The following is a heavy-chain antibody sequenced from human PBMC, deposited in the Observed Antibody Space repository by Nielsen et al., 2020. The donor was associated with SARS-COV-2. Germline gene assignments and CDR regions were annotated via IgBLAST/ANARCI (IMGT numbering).Heavy chain of an antibody. CDR3: ARVIAAAGTGLSFDY. CDR1: GGSISSYY. CDR2: IYYSGST. Sequence: SETLSLTCTVSGGSISSYYWSWIRQPPGKGLEWIGYIYYSGSTNYNPSLKSRVTISVDTSKNQFSLKLSSVTAADTAVYYCARVIAAAGTGLSFDYWGQGTLVTVSS. V-gene: IGHV4-59*01. D-gene: IGHD6-13*01. J-gene: IGHJ4*02.